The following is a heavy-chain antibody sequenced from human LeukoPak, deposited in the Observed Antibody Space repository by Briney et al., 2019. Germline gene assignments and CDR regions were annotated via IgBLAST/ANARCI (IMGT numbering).Heavy chain of an antibody. CDR1: GGSISSYY. D-gene: IGHD3-10*01. V-gene: IGHV4-59*12. CDR2: IYYSGST. J-gene: IGHJ6*03. Sequence: SETLSLTCTVSGGSISSYYWSWIRQPPGKGLEWIGYIYYSGSTNYNPSLKSRVTISGDTSKNQFSLKLSPVTAADTAVYYCARALWTYGSGSYYYYYYMDVWGKGTTVTVSS. CDR3: ARALWTYGSGSYYYYYYMDV.